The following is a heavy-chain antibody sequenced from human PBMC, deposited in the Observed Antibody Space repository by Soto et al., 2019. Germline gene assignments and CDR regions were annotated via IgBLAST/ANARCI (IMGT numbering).Heavy chain of an antibody. CDR2: INSDGSST. Sequence: GGSLRLSCAASGFTFSSYWMHWVRQAPGKGLVWVSRINSDGSSTSYADSVKGRFTISRDNAKNTLYLQMNSLRAEDTAVYYCASGYSSSGALRLYYYYGMDVWGQGTTVTVSS. V-gene: IGHV3-74*01. CDR3: ASGYSSSGALRLYYYYGMDV. J-gene: IGHJ6*02. D-gene: IGHD6-13*01. CDR1: GFTFSSYW.